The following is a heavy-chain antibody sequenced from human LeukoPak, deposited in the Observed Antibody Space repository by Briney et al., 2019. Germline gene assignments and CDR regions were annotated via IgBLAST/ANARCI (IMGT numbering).Heavy chain of an antibody. CDR1: GGSFSGYY. D-gene: IGHD5-18*01. CDR3: ASLGGYSYGWRYYFDY. CDR2: INHSGST. V-gene: IGHV4-34*01. J-gene: IGHJ4*02. Sequence: PSETLSLTCAVYGGSFSGYYWSWIRQPPGKGLEWIGEINHSGSTNCNPSLKSRVTISVDTSKNQFSLKLSSVTAADTAVYYCASLGGYSYGWRYYFDYWGQGTLVTVSS.